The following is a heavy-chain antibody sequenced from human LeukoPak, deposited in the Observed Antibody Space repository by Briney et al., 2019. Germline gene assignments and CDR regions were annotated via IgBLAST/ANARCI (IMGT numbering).Heavy chain of an antibody. CDR2: IYYSGST. V-gene: IGHV4-39*07. CDR1: GGSFSSGSYY. Sequence: SETLSLTCTVSGGSFSSGSYYWGWIRQPPGKGLEWIGSIYYSGSTYYNPSLKSRVTISVDTSKNQFSLKLSSVTAADTAMYYCARVVGWTAAGTTKWWFDPWGQGTLVTVSS. CDR3: ARVVGWTAAGTTKWWFDP. J-gene: IGHJ5*02. D-gene: IGHD6-13*01.